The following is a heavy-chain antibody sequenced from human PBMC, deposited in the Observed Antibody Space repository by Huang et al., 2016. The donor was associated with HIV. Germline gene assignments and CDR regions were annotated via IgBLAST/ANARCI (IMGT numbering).Heavy chain of an antibody. CDR2: INHIGTT. CDR3: AREKAADSAWYGVYYFDY. V-gene: IGHV4-34*01. Sequence: QVQLRQWGAGLVKPSETLSLTCAVYGGSFSGYYWTWIRQSPGKGLEWIGEINHIGTTNYQPSLKSRVTLSKDTAKNQFSLQLTSVAAADTGVYFCAREKAADSAWYGVYYFDYWGEGALVTVTS. J-gene: IGHJ4*02. CDR1: GGSFSGYY. D-gene: IGHD6-19*01.